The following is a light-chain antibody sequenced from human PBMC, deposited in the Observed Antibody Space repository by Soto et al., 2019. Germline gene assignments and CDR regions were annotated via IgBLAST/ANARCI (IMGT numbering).Light chain of an antibody. V-gene: IGLV2-11*01. CDR1: SSDVGGYNY. CDR3: CSYAGSPYV. J-gene: IGLJ1*01. CDR2: DVN. Sequence: QSALTQPRSVSGSPGQSVAISCTGTSSDVGGYNYVSWYQHHPGKARKLMIYDVNKRPSGVPDRFSGSKSGNTASLTISGLQAEDEADYYCCSYAGSPYVFGTGTKVTVL.